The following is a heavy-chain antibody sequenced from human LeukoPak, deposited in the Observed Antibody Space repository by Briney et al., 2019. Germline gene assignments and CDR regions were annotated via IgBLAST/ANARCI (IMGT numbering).Heavy chain of an antibody. Sequence: SETLSLTCTVSGGSISSSSYYWGWIRQPPGKGLEWIGSIYYSGSTNYNPSLKSRVTISVDTSKNQFSLKLSSVTAADTAVYYCARNWEYYGSGYYFDYWGQGTLVTVSS. CDR3: ARNWEYYGSGYYFDY. D-gene: IGHD3-10*01. CDR2: IYYSGST. J-gene: IGHJ4*02. CDR1: GGSISSSSYY. V-gene: IGHV4-39*07.